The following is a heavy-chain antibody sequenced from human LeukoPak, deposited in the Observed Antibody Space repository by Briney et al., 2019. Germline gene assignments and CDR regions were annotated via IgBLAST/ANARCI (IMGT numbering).Heavy chain of an antibody. J-gene: IGHJ4*02. D-gene: IGHD6-13*01. V-gene: IGHV3-23*01. CDR1: GFTFNNYA. CDR2: ISVGGTTT. CDR3: AKSFTSSSSDY. Sequence: PGGSLRLSCAASGFTFNNYAMSWIRQAPGKGLEWVSSISVGGTTTYYADSVKGRFSISRDNSENTLYLQMNGLRADDTAVYSCAKSFTSSSSDYWGQGTLVTVSS.